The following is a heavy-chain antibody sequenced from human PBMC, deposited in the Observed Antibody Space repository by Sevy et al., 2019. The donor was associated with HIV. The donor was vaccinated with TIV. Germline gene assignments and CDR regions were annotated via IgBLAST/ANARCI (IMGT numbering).Heavy chain of an antibody. D-gene: IGHD2-21*02. Sequence: ASVKVSCKASGYTFNSFYIHWVRQAPGQGLEWMGWINPYSGGTHHAQKFQGRVTLTRDTSIRVAYMDLTSLRSNDTAVYYCVRDRFYGGDSVTFAGDFWGQGTLVTVSS. J-gene: IGHJ4*02. V-gene: IGHV1-2*02. CDR3: VRDRFYGGDSVTFAGDF. CDR1: GYTFNSFY. CDR2: INPYSGGT.